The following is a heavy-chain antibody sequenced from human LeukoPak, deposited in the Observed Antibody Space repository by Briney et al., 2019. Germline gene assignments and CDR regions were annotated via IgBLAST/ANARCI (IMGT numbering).Heavy chain of an antibody. V-gene: IGHV1-18*01. J-gene: IGHJ6*02. CDR2: INAYNGNT. D-gene: IGHD3-3*01. Sequence: ASVTVSCKASGYTFTSYGISWVRQAPGQGFEWMGWINAYNGNTNYAQKLQGRVTMTTDTSTSTAYMELRSLRSDDTAVYYCARVTAYTIFGVVIILSGMDVWGHGTTVTVSS. CDR3: ARVTAYTIFGVVIILSGMDV. CDR1: GYTFTSYG.